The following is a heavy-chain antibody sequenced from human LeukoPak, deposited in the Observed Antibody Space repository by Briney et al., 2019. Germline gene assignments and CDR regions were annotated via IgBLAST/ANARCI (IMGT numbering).Heavy chain of an antibody. CDR3: ARDPLPGSY. V-gene: IGHV1-2*02. CDR1: GYTFTGYY. CDR2: INPNSGGT. Sequence: ASVKVSCKASGYTFTGYYMHWVRQAPGQGLEWMGWINPNSGGTNYAQKFQGRVTITADKSTSTAYMELSSLRSEDTAVYYCARDPLPGSYWGQGTLVTVSS. J-gene: IGHJ4*02. D-gene: IGHD7-27*01.